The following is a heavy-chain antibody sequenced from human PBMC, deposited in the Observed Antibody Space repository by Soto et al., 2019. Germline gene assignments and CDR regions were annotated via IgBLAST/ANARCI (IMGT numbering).Heavy chain of an antibody. CDR3: ARLVVPAAMDFYYYYGMDV. CDR2: ISSSSSTI. J-gene: IGHJ6*02. Sequence: EVQLVESGGGLVQPGGSLRLSCAASGFTFSSYSMNWVRQAPGKGLEWVSYISSSSSTIYYEHSVKGRSTISRDNAKNSLYLEMNSLRDEDTAVYYCARLVVPAAMDFYYYYGMDVWGQGTTVTVSS. V-gene: IGHV3-48*02. CDR1: GFTFSSYS. D-gene: IGHD2-2*01.